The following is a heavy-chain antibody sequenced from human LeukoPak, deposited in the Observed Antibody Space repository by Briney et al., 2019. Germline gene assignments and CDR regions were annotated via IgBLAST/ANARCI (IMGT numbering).Heavy chain of an antibody. J-gene: IGHJ4*02. CDR3: SRARGGDGLPFDY. V-gene: IGHV3-30*03. CDR2: ISYDGSNK. Sequence: GGSLRLSCAASGFTFSSYGMHWVRQAPGKGLEWVAVISYDGSNKYYADSVKGRFTISRDNSKNTLYLHMNSLRAEDTAVYYCSRARGGDGLPFDYWGQGTLVTVSS. D-gene: IGHD3-16*01. CDR1: GFTFSSYG.